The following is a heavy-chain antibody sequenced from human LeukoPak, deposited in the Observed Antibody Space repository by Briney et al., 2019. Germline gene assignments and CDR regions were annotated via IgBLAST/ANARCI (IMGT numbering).Heavy chain of an antibody. CDR3: AVGPPVLTYYYDSSGYHTLDY. J-gene: IGHJ4*02. CDR2: IIPIFGTA. CDR1: GGTFSSYA. Sequence: SVKVSCKASGGTFSSYAISWVRQAPGQGLEWMGGIIPIFGTANYAQKFQGRVTITADESTSTAYMELSSLRSEDTAVYYCAVGPPVLTYYYDSSGYHTLDYWGQGTLVTVSS. D-gene: IGHD3-22*01. V-gene: IGHV1-69*13.